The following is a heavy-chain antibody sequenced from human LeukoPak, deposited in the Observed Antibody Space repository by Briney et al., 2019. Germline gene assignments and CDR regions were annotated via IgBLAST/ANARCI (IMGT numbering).Heavy chain of an antibody. CDR2: LNPDGRIT. V-gene: IGHV3-74*01. CDR3: SRGRHNSFDI. D-gene: IGHD6-6*01. Sequence: GGSLRLSCAATGFTFSDSWMHWVRQAPGKGLVWVSRLNPDGRITNYADSVKGRFTISRDNAKNTVYLQMNNLRAEDTAVYFCSRGRHNSFDILGQGTMVTVSS. J-gene: IGHJ3*02. CDR1: GFTFSDSW.